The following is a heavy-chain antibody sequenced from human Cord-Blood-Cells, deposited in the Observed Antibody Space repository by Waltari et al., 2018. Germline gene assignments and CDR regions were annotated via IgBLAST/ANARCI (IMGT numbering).Heavy chain of an antibody. CDR1: GYTFTGYY. Sequence: QVQLVQSGAEVKKPGASVKVSCKASGYTFTGYYMHWVRQAPGQGLEWMGWINPNSGGTNYAQKFQGRVPMTRATSISTAYRGPSRLRSDDTAVYYWARDPPRATGDLRGGGYWGQGTLVTVSS. D-gene: IGHD7-27*01. V-gene: IGHV1-2*02. CDR3: ARDPPRATGDLRGGGY. J-gene: IGHJ4*02. CDR2: INPNSGGT.